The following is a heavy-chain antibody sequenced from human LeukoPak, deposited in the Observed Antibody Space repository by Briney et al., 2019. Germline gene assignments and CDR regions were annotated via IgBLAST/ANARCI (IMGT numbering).Heavy chain of an antibody. CDR3: ARVPPMATIHFDY. V-gene: IGHV1-18*01. Sequence: ASVKVSCKASGGTFSSYAISWVRQAPGQGLEWMGWISAYNGNTNYAQKLQGRVTMTTDTSTSTAYMELRSLRSDDTAVYYCARVPPMATIHFDYWGQGTLVTVSS. CDR1: GGTFSSYA. CDR2: ISAYNGNT. J-gene: IGHJ4*02. D-gene: IGHD5-24*01.